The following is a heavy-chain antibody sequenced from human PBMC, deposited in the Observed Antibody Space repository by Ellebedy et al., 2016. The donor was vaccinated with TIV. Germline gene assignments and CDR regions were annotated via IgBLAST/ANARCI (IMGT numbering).Heavy chain of an antibody. D-gene: IGHD3/OR15-3a*01. V-gene: IGHV4-59*08. CDR3: ARLCQFSTGPLYYAFDV. CDR2: IYDSGTT. CDR1: GGPIKNYY. Sequence: MPSETLSLTCTVSGGPIKNYYWSWLRKSPGKGLEWIAYIYDSGTTNFNPSLKSRLSIFRDTSKNQVSLRQSSVTAADTAVYYCARLCQFSTGPLYYAFDVWGQGTMVAVSS. J-gene: IGHJ3*01.